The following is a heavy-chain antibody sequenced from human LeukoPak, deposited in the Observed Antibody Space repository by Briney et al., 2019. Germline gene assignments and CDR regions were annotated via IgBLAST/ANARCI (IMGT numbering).Heavy chain of an antibody. CDR2: INHSGST. V-gene: IGHV4-34*01. Sequence: PSETLSLTCAVYGGSFSGYYWSWIRQPPGKGLEWIGEINHSGSTNYNPSLKSRVTISVDTSKNQFSLKLSSVTAADTAVYYCARSRPTVTTPLQSLYYYYYYMDVWGKGTTVTVSS. J-gene: IGHJ6*03. CDR1: GGSFSGYY. CDR3: ARSRPTVTTPLQSLYYYYYYMDV. D-gene: IGHD4-17*01.